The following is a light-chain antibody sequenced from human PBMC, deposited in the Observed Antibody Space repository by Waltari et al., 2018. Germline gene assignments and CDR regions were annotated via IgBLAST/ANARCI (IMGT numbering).Light chain of an antibody. CDR1: ELGNKY. J-gene: IGLJ2*01. CDR3: QTWDSNTGV. V-gene: IGLV3-1*01. CDR2: QDT. Sequence: SYDLIQPPSVSVSPGQTASITCSGDELGNKYAYWYQQKSGQSPILVIYQDTNRPSGIPERFSGSNSGNTATLTIRGTQALDEADFYCQTWDSNTGVFGGGTKLTVL.